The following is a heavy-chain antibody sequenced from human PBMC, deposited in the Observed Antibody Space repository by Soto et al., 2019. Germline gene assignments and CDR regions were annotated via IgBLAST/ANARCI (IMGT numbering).Heavy chain of an antibody. V-gene: IGHV3-23*01. D-gene: IGHD3-9*01. CDR1: GFTFNTYA. CDR2: ITTRGART. J-gene: IGHJ4*02. CDR3: ARYRSDGSASFDS. Sequence: PGGSLRLSCAASGFTFNTYAMTWVRQTPGKGLEWVSFITTRGARTYYADPVRGRFTISTDSSRNTLYLQMNSPRPDDTAVYFCARYRSDGSASFDSWGQGTRVTVSS.